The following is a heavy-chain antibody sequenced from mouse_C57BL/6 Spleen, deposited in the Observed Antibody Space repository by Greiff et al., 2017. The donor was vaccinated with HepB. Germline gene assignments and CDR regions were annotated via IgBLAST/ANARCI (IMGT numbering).Heavy chain of an antibody. V-gene: IGHV1-53*01. CDR3: ARSIGYYSGLMDY. D-gene: IGHD2-3*01. J-gene: IGHJ4*01. CDR1: GYTFTSYW. Sequence: QVQLKQPGTELVKPGASVKLSCKASGYTFTSYWMHWVKQRPGQGLEWIGNINPSNGGTNYNEKFKSKATLTVDKSSSTAYMQLSSLTSEDSAVYYCARSIGYYSGLMDYWGQGTSVTVSS. CDR2: INPSNGGT.